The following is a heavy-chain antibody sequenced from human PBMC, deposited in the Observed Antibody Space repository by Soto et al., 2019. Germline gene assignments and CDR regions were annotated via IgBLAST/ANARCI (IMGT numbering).Heavy chain of an antibody. D-gene: IGHD5-18*01. CDR2: IYYSGST. V-gene: IGHV4-39*01. CDR1: GGSISSSSYY. Sequence: SETLSLTCTVSGGSISSSSYYWGWIRQPPGKGLEWIGSIYYSGSTYYNPSLKSRVTISVDTSKNQFSLKLSSVTAADTAVYYCASFRGYSYGYYFDYWGQGTLVTVSS. J-gene: IGHJ4*02. CDR3: ASFRGYSYGYYFDY.